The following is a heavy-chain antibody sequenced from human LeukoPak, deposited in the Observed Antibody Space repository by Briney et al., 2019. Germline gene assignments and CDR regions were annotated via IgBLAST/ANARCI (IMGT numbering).Heavy chain of an antibody. CDR1: GGSISSYS. J-gene: IGHJ6*02. CDR3: ARGRGYCSGGSCYPYYYGMDV. CDR2: IYHSGST. V-gene: IGHV4-30-2*01. Sequence: SETLSLTCTVSGGSISSYSWSWIRQPPGKGLEWIGYIYHSGSTYYNPSLKSRATISVGRSKNQFSLKLSSVTAADTAVYYCARGRGYCSGGSCYPYYYGMDVWGQGTTVTVSS. D-gene: IGHD2-15*01.